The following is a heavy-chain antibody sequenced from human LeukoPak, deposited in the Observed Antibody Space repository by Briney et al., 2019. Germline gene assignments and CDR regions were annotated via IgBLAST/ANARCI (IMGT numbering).Heavy chain of an antibody. Sequence: GGSLRLSCAASGFTFSSYSMNWVRQAPGKGLEWVSGISWSSGSIGYADSVKGRFTISRDNAKNSLYLQMNSLRAEDTALYYCAKDKGQQLATDDAFDIWGQGTMVTVSS. CDR3: AKDKGQQLATDDAFDI. CDR1: GFTFSSYS. D-gene: IGHD6-13*01. CDR2: ISWSSGSI. J-gene: IGHJ3*02. V-gene: IGHV3-9*01.